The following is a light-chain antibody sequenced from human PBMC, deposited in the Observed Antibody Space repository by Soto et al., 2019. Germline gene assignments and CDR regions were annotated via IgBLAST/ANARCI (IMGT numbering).Light chain of an antibody. J-gene: IGLJ2*01. CDR3: AAWEDSLNGVL. V-gene: IGLV1-44*01. CDR2: RDS. CDR1: SFNIGTNT. Sequence: QSVLTQTPTTSGPPGQRVTISCSGASFNIGTNTVNWYQQVPGAAPKLLIFRDSQRPSVIPDRFSGSRSGTAASMAISGLQSEDDATYYCAAWEDSLNGVLFGGRIKVTDL.